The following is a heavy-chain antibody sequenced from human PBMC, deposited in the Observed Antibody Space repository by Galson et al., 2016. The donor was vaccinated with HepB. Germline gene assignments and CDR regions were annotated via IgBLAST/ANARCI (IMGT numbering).Heavy chain of an antibody. CDR1: GDSVSSNSAA. J-gene: IGHJ4*02. Sequence: CAISGDSVSSNSAAWNWIRQSPSRGLEWLGRTYYRSKWYNDYAVSVKSRITTNPDTSKNQFSLQLNSVTPEDTAVYYCARVHQGWYAGYFDYWGQGTLVTVSS. D-gene: IGHD6-19*01. V-gene: IGHV6-1*01. CDR3: ARVHQGWYAGYFDY. CDR2: TYYRSKWYN.